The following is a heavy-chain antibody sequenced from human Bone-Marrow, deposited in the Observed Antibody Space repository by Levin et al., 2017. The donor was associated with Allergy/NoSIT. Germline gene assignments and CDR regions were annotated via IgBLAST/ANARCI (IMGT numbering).Heavy chain of an antibody. D-gene: IGHD3-9*01. Sequence: PGGSLRLSCAASGFTFSSYGMHWVRQAPGKGLEWVAVISYDGSNKYYADSVKGRFTISRDNSKNTLYLQMNSLRAEDTAVYYCAKSMEAVMALTGECPGMDVWGQGTTVTVSS. CDR2: ISYDGSNK. CDR3: AKSMEAVMALTGECPGMDV. V-gene: IGHV3-30*18. CDR1: GFTFSSYG. J-gene: IGHJ6*02.